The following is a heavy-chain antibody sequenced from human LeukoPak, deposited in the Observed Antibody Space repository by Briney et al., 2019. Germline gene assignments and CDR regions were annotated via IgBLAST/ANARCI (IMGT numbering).Heavy chain of an antibody. CDR2: IYPGDSDT. V-gene: IGHV5-51*01. CDR3: VRQGYYYDSSAYYSIDY. J-gene: IGHJ4*02. Sequence: HGESLKISCKASGYSFSSYWIGWVRQMPGKGLEWAGIIYPGDSDTRYSPSFQGQVTISADESISTAYLQWSSLKASDTAMYYCVRQGYYYDSSAYYSIDYWGQGTLVTVSS. D-gene: IGHD3-22*01. CDR1: GYSFSSYW.